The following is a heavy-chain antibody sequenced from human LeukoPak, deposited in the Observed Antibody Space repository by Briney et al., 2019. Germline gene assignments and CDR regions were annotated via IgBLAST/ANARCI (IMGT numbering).Heavy chain of an antibody. D-gene: IGHD3-16*01. CDR2: ISGSGGST. J-gene: IGHJ4*02. Sequence: PGGSLRLSCAVSGVNNYAISWVRQAPGKGLEWVSVISGSGGSTYYADSVKGRFTISRGTSENTIYLQMNSLRAEDTAAYYCATSPRVTLYVMGDFAYWGQGTLVTVSS. V-gene: IGHV3-23*01. CDR1: GVNNYA. CDR3: ATSPRVTLYVMGDFAY.